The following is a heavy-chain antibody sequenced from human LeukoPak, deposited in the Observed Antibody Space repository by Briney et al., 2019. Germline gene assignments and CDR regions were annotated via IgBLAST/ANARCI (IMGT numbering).Heavy chain of an antibody. CDR1: GFTINTNY. CDR2: IYTGDST. Sequence: GGSLRLSCAASGFTINTNYMSWVRQAPGKGLEWVSGIYTGDSTIYADSVRGRFTISRDNSKNTFYLQMNSLRAEDTAVYYCARADIFDYWGQGTLVTVSS. V-gene: IGHV3-66*01. J-gene: IGHJ4*02. CDR3: ARADIFDY. D-gene: IGHD2-15*01.